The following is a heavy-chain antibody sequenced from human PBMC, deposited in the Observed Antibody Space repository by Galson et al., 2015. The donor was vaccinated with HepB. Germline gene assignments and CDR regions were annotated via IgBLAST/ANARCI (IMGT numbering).Heavy chain of an antibody. V-gene: IGHV1-69*13. J-gene: IGHJ4*02. Sequence: SVKVSCKASGGTFSNYAISWVRQAPGQGLEWMGGIIPIFGTTNYAQKFQGRVTITADESTNTVYMDLSGLRSEDTAVYYCAREGIASAANPVDYWGQGTLVTVSS. D-gene: IGHD6-13*01. CDR3: AREGIASAANPVDY. CDR1: GGTFSNYA. CDR2: IIPIFGTT.